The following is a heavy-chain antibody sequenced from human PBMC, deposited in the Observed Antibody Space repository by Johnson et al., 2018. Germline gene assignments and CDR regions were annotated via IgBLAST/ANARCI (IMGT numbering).Heavy chain of an antibody. V-gene: IGHV3-33*01. CDR2: IWYDGRNK. J-gene: IGHJ3*02. CDR1: GFTFSSYA. CDR3: AREGGSVDAFDI. D-gene: IGHD1-26*01. Sequence: QVQLQESGGGVVQPGRSLRLSCAASGFTFSSYAMHWVRQAPGKGLEWVAVIWYDGRNKNYADSVKGRFTISRDNSKNTLHLQMNSLRGEDTAVYYCAREGGSVDAFDIWGQGTTVTVSS.